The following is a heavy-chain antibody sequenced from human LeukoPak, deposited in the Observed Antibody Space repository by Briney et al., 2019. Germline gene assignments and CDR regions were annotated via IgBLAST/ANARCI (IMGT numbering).Heavy chain of an antibody. Sequence: GASVKVSCKASGYTFTSYDINWVRQATGQGLEWMGWMNPNSGNTGYAQEFQGRVTMTRNTSISTAYMELSSLRSEDTAVYYCARGPTDLWFGDGHYYYGMDVWGQGTTVTVSS. V-gene: IGHV1-8*01. CDR1: GYTFTSYD. CDR3: ARGPTDLWFGDGHYYYGMDV. CDR2: MNPNSGNT. J-gene: IGHJ6*02. D-gene: IGHD3-10*01.